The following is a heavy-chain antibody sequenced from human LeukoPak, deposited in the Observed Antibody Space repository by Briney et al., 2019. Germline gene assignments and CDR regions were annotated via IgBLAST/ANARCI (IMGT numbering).Heavy chain of an antibody. J-gene: IGHJ4*02. CDR2: ISSSSSYI. V-gene: IGHV3-21*01. D-gene: IGHD3-22*01. CDR1: GFTFSSYS. Sequence: GGSLRLSCAASGFTFSSYSMNWVRQAPGKGLEWVSSISSSSSYIYYADSVKGRFTISRDNAKNSLYLQMSSLRAEDTAVYYCATDYYDSSGSDYWGQGTLVTVSS. CDR3: ATDYYDSSGSDY.